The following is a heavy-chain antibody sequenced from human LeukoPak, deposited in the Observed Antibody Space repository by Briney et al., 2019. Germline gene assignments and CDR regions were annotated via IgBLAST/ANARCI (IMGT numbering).Heavy chain of an antibody. D-gene: IGHD5-12*01. CDR1: GFTFSSYA. CDR2: ISSSSSYI. V-gene: IGHV3-21*01. CDR3: AKDWGSGYDVRGGVFDY. J-gene: IGHJ4*02. Sequence: GGSLRLSCAASGFTFSSYAMNWVRQAPGKGLEWVSSISSSSSYIYYADSVKGRFTISRDNSKNTLYLQMNSLRAEDTAVYYCAKDWGSGYDVRGGVFDYWGQGTLVTVSS.